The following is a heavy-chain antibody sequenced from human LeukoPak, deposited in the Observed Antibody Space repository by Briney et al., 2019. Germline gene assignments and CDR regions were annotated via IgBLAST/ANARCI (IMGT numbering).Heavy chain of an antibody. Sequence: GGSLRLSCAASGFTFSSYAMSWVRQAPGKGLEWVSAISGSSGTTYYADSVKGRFTISRDNSKNTLYLQMNSLRVEDTALYYCATSTDYNWIDPWGQGTLVTVSS. CDR3: ATSTDYNWIDP. CDR2: ISGSSGTT. J-gene: IGHJ5*02. V-gene: IGHV3-23*01. D-gene: IGHD2-2*01. CDR1: GFTFSSYA.